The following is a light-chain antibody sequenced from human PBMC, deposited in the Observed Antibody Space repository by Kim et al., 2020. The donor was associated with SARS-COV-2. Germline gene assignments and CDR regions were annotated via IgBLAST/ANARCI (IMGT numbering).Light chain of an antibody. CDR3: QVWDSSTDHKV. V-gene: IGLV3-21*04. CDR2: YDS. CDR1: NIGSTS. Sequence: PGKTARITCGGDNIGSTSVHWYQQKPGQAPVLVIYYDSARPSGIPERFSGSNSGNTATLTISSVEAGDEADYYCQVWDSSTDHKVFGGGTQLTVL. J-gene: IGLJ3*02.